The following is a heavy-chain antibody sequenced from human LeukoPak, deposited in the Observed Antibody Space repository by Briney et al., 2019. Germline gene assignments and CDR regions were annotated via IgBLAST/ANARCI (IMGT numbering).Heavy chain of an antibody. CDR2: INPSGGST. D-gene: IGHD3-22*01. V-gene: IGHV1-46*01. CDR3: ARVTGYYDSSGYYYGGAFDI. Sequence: GASVKVSCKASGYTFTSYYMHWVRQAPGQGLEWMGIINPSGGSTSYAQKSQGRVTMTRDMSTSTVYMELSSLRSEDTAVYYCARVTGYYDSSGYYYGGAFDIWGQGTMVTVSS. CDR1: GYTFTSYY. J-gene: IGHJ3*02.